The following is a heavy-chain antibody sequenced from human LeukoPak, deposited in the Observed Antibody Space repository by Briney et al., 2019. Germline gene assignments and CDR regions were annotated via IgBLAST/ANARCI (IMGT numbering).Heavy chain of an antibody. D-gene: IGHD2-2*01. CDR3: ARVGCSSTSCYRPDRYYYGMDV. J-gene: IGHJ6*02. V-gene: IGHV1-18*01. CDR2: ISAYNGNT. Sequence: GASVKVSCKASGYTFTSYGISWVRQAPGQGLEWMGWISAYNGNTNYAQKLQGRVTMTTDTSTSTAYMELRSLRSDDTAVYYCARVGCSSTSCYRPDRYYYGMDVWGQGTTVTVS. CDR1: GYTFTSYG.